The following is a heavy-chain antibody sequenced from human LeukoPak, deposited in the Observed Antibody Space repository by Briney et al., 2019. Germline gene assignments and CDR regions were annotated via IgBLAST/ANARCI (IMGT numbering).Heavy chain of an antibody. CDR3: ARDRRSGGPVDY. CDR2: IYYSGST. J-gene: IGHJ4*02. V-gene: IGHV4-59*12. CDR1: GGSISSYY. Sequence: SETLSLTCTVSGGSISSYYWSWIRQPPGKGLEWIGYIYYSGSTNYNPSLKSRVTISVDTSKNQFSLKLSSVTAADTAVYYCARDRRSGGPVDYWGQGTLVTVSS. D-gene: IGHD3-10*01.